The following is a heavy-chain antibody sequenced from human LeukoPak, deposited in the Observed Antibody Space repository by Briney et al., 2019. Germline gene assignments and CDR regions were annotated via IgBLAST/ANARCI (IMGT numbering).Heavy chain of an antibody. CDR1: GGSISSYY. Sequence: PSETLSLTCSVSGGSISSYYWSWIRQPPGKGLEWIGYIYYSGSTNYNPSLKSRVTISVDTSKNQFSLKLSSVTAADTAVYYCARDDVRDYYGSGSYYSGWFDPRGQGTLVTVSS. CDR2: IYYSGST. CDR3: ARDDVRDYYGSGSYYSGWFDP. V-gene: IGHV4-59*01. D-gene: IGHD3-10*01. J-gene: IGHJ5*02.